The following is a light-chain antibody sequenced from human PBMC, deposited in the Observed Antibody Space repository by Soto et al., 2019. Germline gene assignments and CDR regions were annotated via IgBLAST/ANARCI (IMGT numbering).Light chain of an antibody. CDR2: GAS. CDR1: QSVSSSY. CDR3: QQYGTSPRT. V-gene: IGKV3-20*01. Sequence: EIVLTQSPGTLSLSPWERATLSCRASQSVSSSYLAWYQQKPGQAPRLLIYGASSRATGIPDRFSGSGSGTDFTLTITSLEPEDFAVYYCQQYGTSPRTFGQGTRLEIK. J-gene: IGKJ5*01.